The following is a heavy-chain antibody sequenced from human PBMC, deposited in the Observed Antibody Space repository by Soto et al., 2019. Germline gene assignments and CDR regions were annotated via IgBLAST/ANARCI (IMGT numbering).Heavy chain of an antibody. CDR3: ARQEYSSWSPAFDF. CDR1: GYRFSSYW. V-gene: IGHV5-51*01. J-gene: IGHJ3*01. CDR2: IYAGDSDT. D-gene: IGHD6-6*01. Sequence: PGESLKISCKGSGYRFSSYWFGWVRQMPGKGLEWMGIIYAGDSDTRYSPSFQGQVTISADKSFSTAYLQWSSLKASDTAMYYCARQEYSSWSPAFDFWGQGTMVTVSS.